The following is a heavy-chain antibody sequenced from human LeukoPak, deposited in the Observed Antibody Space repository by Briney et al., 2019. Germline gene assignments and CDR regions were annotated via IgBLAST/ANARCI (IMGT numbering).Heavy chain of an antibody. CDR3: TTDQVYYYDSSGYYYYFDY. CDR2: IKSKTDGGTT. V-gene: IGHV3-15*01. D-gene: IGHD3-22*01. Sequence: GGSLRLSCAASGFIFSNAWMSWVRQAPGKGLEWVGRIKSKTDGGTTDYAAPVKGRFTISRDDSKNTLYLQMNSLKTEDTAVYYCTTDQVYYYDSSGYYYYFDYWGQGTLVTVSS. J-gene: IGHJ4*02. CDR1: GFIFSNAW.